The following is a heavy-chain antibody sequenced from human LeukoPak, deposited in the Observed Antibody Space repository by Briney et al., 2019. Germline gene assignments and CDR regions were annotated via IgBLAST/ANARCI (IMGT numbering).Heavy chain of an antibody. Sequence: SETLSLTCTVSGGSISSYYWSWIRQPPGKGLEWIGYIYYSGSTNYSPSLKSRVTISVDTSKNQFSLKLSSVTAADTAVYYCARVPPTTPYSYYYYGMDVWGQGTTVTVSS. CDR2: IYYSGST. CDR3: ARVPPTTPYSYYYYGMDV. D-gene: IGHD1-14*01. J-gene: IGHJ6*02. CDR1: GGSISSYY. V-gene: IGHV4-59*01.